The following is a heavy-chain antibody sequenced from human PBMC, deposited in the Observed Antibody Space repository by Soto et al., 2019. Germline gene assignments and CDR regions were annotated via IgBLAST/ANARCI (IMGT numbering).Heavy chain of an antibody. D-gene: IGHD2-2*01. V-gene: IGHV3-48*01. Sequence: EVQLVESGGGLLEPGGSLRLSCAASGFTFSTHSMNWVRQAPGKGLEWISYITSSDVTMYADSVKGRFTISRDNAKNSLYLQMNSLIGEDTAVYFCVGEVGFQLIYWGQGTLVTVSS. CDR2: ITSSDVT. CDR1: GFTFSTHS. CDR3: VGEVGFQLIY. J-gene: IGHJ4*02.